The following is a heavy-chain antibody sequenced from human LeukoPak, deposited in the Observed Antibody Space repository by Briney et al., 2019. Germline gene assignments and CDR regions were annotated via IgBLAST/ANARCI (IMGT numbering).Heavy chain of an antibody. CDR2: INDSGTT. D-gene: IGHD3-3*01. J-gene: IGHJ3*02. V-gene: IGHV4-34*01. CDR3: ARGTYKYYDFWSGSQRGAFDI. Sequence: SETLSLTCGVSSEFFSGFYWGWIRQPPGKGLEWIGDINDSGTTKYNPTLKSRVTISIDTSKNQFSLKLSSVTAADTAVYYCARGTYKYYDFWSGSQRGAFDIWGQGTMVTVSS. CDR1: SEFFSGFY.